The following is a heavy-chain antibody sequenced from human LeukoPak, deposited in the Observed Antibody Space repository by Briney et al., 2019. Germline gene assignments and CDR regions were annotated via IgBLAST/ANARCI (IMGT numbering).Heavy chain of an antibody. D-gene: IGHD5-18*01. CDR1: GGSISSSSYY. V-gene: IGHV4-39*07. CDR2: IYYSGST. J-gene: IGHJ4*02. CDR3: ARVAKDGYSYGYVDY. Sequence: SETLSLTCTVSGGSISSSSYYWGWIRQPPGKGLEWIGSIYYSGSTYYNPSLKSRVTISVDTSKNQFSLKLSSVTAADPAVYYCARVAKDGYSYGYVDYWGQGTLVTVSS.